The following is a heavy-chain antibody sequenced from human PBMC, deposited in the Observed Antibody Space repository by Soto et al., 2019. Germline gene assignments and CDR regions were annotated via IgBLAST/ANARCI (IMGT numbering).Heavy chain of an antibody. D-gene: IGHD3-10*01. J-gene: IGHJ6*04. CDR3: ARHKGRITMVRGDYYYYFGMDV. V-gene: IGHV5-51*01. CDR1: GYSFTSYW. CDR2: IYPGDSDT. Sequence: GESLKISCKGSGYSFTSYWIGWVRQMPGKGLEWMGIIYPGDSDTRYSPSFQGQVTISADKSISTAYLQWSSLKASDTAMYYCARHKGRITMVRGDYYYYFGMDVWGKGTTVTVSS.